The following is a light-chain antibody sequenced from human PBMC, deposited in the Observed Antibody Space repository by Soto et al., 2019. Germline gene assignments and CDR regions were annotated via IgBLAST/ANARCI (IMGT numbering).Light chain of an antibody. V-gene: IGKV3-15*01. CDR2: GAS. CDR3: QQYNNWPPWT. CDR1: QSVSSN. Sequence: EIVMTQSPATLSVSPGERATLSCRASQSVSSNLAWYQQKPGQSPRRLIYGASTRATGIPARFSGSGSGTEFTLTISSLKSEDFAVYYCQQYNNWPPWTFGQGTKVESK. J-gene: IGKJ1*01.